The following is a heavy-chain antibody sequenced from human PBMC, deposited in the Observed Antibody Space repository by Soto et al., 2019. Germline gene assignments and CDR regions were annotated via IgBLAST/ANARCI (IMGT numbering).Heavy chain of an antibody. V-gene: IGHV5-10-1*01. CDR1: GYSFTSYW. Sequence: PGESLKISCKGSGYSFTSYWISWVRQMPGKGLEWMGRIDPSDSYTNYSPSFQGHVTISADKSISTAYLQWSSLKASDTAMYYCARQEMGATFYFGYWGQGTLVTVSS. D-gene: IGHD1-26*01. J-gene: IGHJ4*02. CDR3: ARQEMGATFYFGY. CDR2: IDPSDSYT.